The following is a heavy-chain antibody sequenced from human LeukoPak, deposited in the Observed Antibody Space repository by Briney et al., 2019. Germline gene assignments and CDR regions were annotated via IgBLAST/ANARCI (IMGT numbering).Heavy chain of an antibody. Sequence: SETLSLTCTVSGGSISSYYWSWIRQPAGKGLEWIGRIYTSGSTNYNPSLKSRVTMSVDTSKNQFSLRLSSVTAADTAVYYCARTLSSWEAFDIWGQGTMVTVSS. CDR2: IYTSGST. D-gene: IGHD1-26*01. CDR1: GGSISSYY. CDR3: ARTLSSWEAFDI. J-gene: IGHJ3*02. V-gene: IGHV4-4*07.